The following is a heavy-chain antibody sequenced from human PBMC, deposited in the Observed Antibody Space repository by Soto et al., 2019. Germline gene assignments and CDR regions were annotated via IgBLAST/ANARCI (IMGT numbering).Heavy chain of an antibody. D-gene: IGHD3-22*01. CDR2: IYYSGST. CDR3: ARAKDSSGYYSDAFDI. CDR1: GGSISSGDYY. J-gene: IGHJ3*02. Sequence: TLSLTCTVSGGSISSGDYYWSWIRQPPGKGLEWIGYIYYSGSTYYNPSLKSRVTISVDTSKNQFSLKLSSVTAADTAVYYCARAKDSSGYYSDAFDIWGQGTMVTVSS. V-gene: IGHV4-30-4*01.